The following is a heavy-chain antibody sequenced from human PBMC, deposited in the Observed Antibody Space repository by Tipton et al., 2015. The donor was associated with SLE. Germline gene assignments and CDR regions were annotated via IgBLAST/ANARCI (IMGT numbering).Heavy chain of an antibody. CDR2: ISSSSSYI. V-gene: IGHV3-21*01. J-gene: IGHJ3*02. CDR1: GFTFSSYS. Sequence: SLRLSCAASGFTFSSYSMNWVRQAPGKGLEWVSSISSSSSYIYYADSVKGRFTISRDNAKNSLYLQMNSLRAEDTAVYYCARVALWFRESDAFDIWGQGTMVTVSS. D-gene: IGHD3-10*01. CDR3: ARVALWFRESDAFDI.